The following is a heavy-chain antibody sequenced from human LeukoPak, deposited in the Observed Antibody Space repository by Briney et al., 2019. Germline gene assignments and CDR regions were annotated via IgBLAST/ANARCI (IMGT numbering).Heavy chain of an antibody. Sequence: PSETLSLTCTVSGGSVNSGSYYWNWIRQPPGKGLEWIGYIYYSGSTNYNPSLKSRVTISVDTSKNQFSLKLSSVTAADTAVYYCARWGRIAARPFDYWGQGTLVTVSS. D-gene: IGHD6-6*01. J-gene: IGHJ4*02. CDR3: ARWGRIAARPFDY. V-gene: IGHV4-61*01. CDR2: IYYSGST. CDR1: GGSVNSGSYY.